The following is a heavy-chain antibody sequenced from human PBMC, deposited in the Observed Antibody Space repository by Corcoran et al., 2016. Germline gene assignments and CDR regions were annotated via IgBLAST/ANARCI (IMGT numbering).Heavy chain of an antibody. CDR1: GFSLSTSGVG. Sequence: HITLKESGPTLVKPTQTLTLTCTFSGFSLSTSGVGVGWIRQPPGKSLEWLALIYWNDDKRYSPSLKSRHTITKDTSKNQYVLTMINLDPVDTATYYFAHSSSTSLFDYWVQGTLVPVSS. D-gene: IGHD3-10*01. J-gene: IGHJ4*02. CDR3: AHSSSTSLFDY. V-gene: IGHV2-5*01. CDR2: IYWNDDK.